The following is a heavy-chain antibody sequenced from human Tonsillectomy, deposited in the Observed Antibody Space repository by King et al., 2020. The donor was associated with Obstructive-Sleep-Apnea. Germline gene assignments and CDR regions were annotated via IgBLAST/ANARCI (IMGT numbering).Heavy chain of an antibody. Sequence: QVQLQESGPGLVKPSETLSLTCTVSGGSISSSSYYWGWIRQPPGKGLEWIGSIYYSGSTYYNPSLKSRVTISVDTSKNQFSLKLSSVTAADTAVYYCARVLSGFYYYDSSGPKAYWGQGTLVTVSS. V-gene: IGHV4-39*07. CDR2: IYYSGST. CDR1: GGSISSSSYY. J-gene: IGHJ4*02. CDR3: ARVLSGFYYYDSSGPKAY. D-gene: IGHD3-22*01.